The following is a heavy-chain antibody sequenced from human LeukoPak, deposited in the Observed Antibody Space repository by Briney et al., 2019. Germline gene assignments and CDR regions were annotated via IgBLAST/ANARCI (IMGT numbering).Heavy chain of an antibody. CDR1: GFTFSSYG. Sequence: GGSLRLSCAASGFTFSSYGMHWVRQAPGKGLEWVAFIRYDGSNKYYADSVKGRFTISRDNSKNTLYLQMNSLRAEDTAVYYCAKDLATVTPYFDCWGQGTLVTVSS. D-gene: IGHD4-11*01. V-gene: IGHV3-30*02. CDR3: AKDLATVTPYFDC. J-gene: IGHJ4*02. CDR2: IRYDGSNK.